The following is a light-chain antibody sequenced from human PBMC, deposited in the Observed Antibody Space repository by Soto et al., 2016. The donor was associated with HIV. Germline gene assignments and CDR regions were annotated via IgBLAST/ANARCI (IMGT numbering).Light chain of an antibody. V-gene: IGKV1-NL1*01. CDR1: QGISNS. Sequence: DIQMTQSPSSLSASVGDRVTITCRASQGISNSLAWYQQKPGKAPKLLLYAASRLESGVPSRFSGSRSGTDYTLTISSLQPEDFATYYCQQYYSTPMYTFGQGTKLEIK. J-gene: IGKJ2*01. CDR2: AAS. CDR3: QQYYSTPMYT.